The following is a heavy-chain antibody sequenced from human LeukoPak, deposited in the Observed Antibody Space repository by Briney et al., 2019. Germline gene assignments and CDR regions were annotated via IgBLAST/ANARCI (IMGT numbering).Heavy chain of an antibody. CDR1: GYSFTNYW. V-gene: IGHV5-51*01. Sequence: GESLKISCKGSGYSFTNYWIGWVRQMPGKGLEWMGIVYPGDSDTRYSPSFQGQVTISADKSISTAYLQWSSLKASDTAIYYCARHGPSGWWEFRGQGTLVTVSS. J-gene: IGHJ4*02. CDR3: ARHGPSGWWEF. D-gene: IGHD6-19*01. CDR2: VYPGDSDT.